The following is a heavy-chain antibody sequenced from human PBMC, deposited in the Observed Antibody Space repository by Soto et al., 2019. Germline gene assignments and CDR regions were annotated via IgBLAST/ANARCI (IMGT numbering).Heavy chain of an antibody. CDR2: IYYSGST. CDR1: GGSVSSGSYY. J-gene: IGHJ5*02. D-gene: IGHD1-26*01. CDR3: ARDGYTGP. Sequence: SETLSLTCTVSGGSVSSGSYYWSWIRQPPGKGLEWIGYIYYSGSTNYNPSLKSRVTISVDTSKNQFSLKLSSVTAADTAVYYCARDGYTGPWGQGTLVTVSS. V-gene: IGHV4-61*01.